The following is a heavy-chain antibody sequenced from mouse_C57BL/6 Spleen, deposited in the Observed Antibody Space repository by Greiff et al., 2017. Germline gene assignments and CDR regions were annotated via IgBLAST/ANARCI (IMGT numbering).Heavy chain of an antibody. J-gene: IGHJ4*01. Sequence: QVQLQQPGAELVKPGASVKLSCKASGYTFTSYWMHWVKQRPGQGLEWIGMIHPNSGSTNYNEKFKSKATLTVDKSSSTAYMQLSSLTSEASAVYDCARGGNHTVVAPYYYAMDYWGQGTSVTVSS. CDR1: GYTFTSYW. V-gene: IGHV1-64*01. CDR3: ARGGNHTVVAPYYYAMDY. CDR2: IHPNSGST. D-gene: IGHD1-1*01.